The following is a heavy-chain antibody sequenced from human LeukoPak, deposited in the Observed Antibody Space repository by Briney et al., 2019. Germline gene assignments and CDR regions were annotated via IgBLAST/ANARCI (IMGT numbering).Heavy chain of an antibody. CDR2: ITGSSSYI. CDR1: GLTFSSSS. J-gene: IGHJ4*02. CDR3: ARYSGTYRDY. D-gene: IGHD1-26*01. Sequence: RPGGSLRLSCAASGLTFSSSSMNWVRQAPGKGLEWVSSITGSSSYILYADSVKGRFTISRDNAKNSLYLQLNSLRAEDTAVYYCARYSGTYRDYWGQGTLVTVSS. V-gene: IGHV3-21*04.